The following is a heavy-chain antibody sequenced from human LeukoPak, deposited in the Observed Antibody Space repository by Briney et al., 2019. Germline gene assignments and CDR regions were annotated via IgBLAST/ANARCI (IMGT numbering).Heavy chain of an antibody. CDR1: GGAFTSCS. Sequence: VSFACKASGGAFTSCSMCGLRQAPGEGLEMMAVIVPILGTAKYAQKFQGRVTITADESTSTAYMELSSLSSEDTAVYYCARWIRGVGYYYYGMDVWGKGTTVTVSS. V-gene: IGHV1-69*13. CDR2: IVPILGTA. D-gene: IGHD5-18*01. J-gene: IGHJ6*04. CDR3: ARWIRGVGYYYYGMDV.